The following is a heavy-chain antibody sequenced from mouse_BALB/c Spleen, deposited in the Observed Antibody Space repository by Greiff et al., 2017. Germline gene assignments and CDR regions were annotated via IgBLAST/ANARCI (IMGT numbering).Heavy chain of an antibody. J-gene: IGHJ4*01. CDR1: GYTFTSYW. CDR3: TRSDYGNYAMDY. V-gene: IGHV1-5*01. D-gene: IGHD2-1*01. Sequence: EVQLQQSGTVLARPGASVKMSCKASGYTFTSYWMHWVKQRPGQGLEWIGAIYPGNSDTSYNQKFKGKAKLTAVTSTSTAYMELSSLTNEDSAVYYCTRSDYGNYAMDYWGQGTSVTVSS. CDR2: IYPGNSDT.